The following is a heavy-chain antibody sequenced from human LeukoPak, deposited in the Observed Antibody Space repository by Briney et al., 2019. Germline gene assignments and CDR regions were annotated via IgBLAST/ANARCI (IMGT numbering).Heavy chain of an antibody. V-gene: IGHV1-24*01. CDR2: FDPEDGET. CDR1: GYTLTELS. J-gene: IGHJ4*02. Sequence: ASVKVSCKVSGYTLTELSMHWVRQTPGKGPEWMGGFDPEDGETIYAQKFQGRVTMTEDTSTDTAYMELSSLRSEDTAVYYCATVPAVAGVENDYWGQGTLVTVSS. D-gene: IGHD6-19*01. CDR3: ATVPAVAGVENDY.